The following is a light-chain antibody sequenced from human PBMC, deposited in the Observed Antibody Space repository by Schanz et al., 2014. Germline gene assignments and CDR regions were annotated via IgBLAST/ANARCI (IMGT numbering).Light chain of an antibody. CDR2: DVT. V-gene: IGLV2-14*01. J-gene: IGLJ2*01. CDR1: SSDVGGYNY. Sequence: QSALTQPASVSGSPGQSITISCTGTSSDVGGYNYVSWYQQHPGKAPKLMTYDVTTRPSGVSNRFSGSKSGNTASLTISGLQAEDEAYYYCSSYTSSRTVVFGGGTKLTVL. CDR3: SSYTSSRTVV.